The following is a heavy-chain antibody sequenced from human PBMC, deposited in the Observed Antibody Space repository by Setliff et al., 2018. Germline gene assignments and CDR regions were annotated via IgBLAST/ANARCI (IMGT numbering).Heavy chain of an antibody. CDR2: IGHTGST. Sequence: SETLSLTCTVSGGSISSGYIWGWIRQPPGKGLEWVGNIGHTGSTNYNPSLKSRVTISMDTSKNQFSLKVSSVTAADTAVYYCARSFSRREKFLLDYWGQGALVTVSS. CDR3: ARSFSRREKFLLDY. J-gene: IGHJ4*02. V-gene: IGHV4-38-2*02. CDR1: GGSISSGYI.